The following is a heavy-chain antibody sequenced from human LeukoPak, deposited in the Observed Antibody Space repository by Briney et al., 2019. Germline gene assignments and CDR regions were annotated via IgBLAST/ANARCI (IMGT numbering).Heavy chain of an antibody. CDR3: ARDREGYYDILTGYYGVGAFDI. CDR1: GYTFTGYY. V-gene: IGHV1-2*02. D-gene: IGHD3-9*01. Sequence: ASVKVSCKASGYTFTGYYMHWVRQAPGQGLKWMGWINPNSGGTDYAQKFQGGVTMTRDTSISTAYMELSRLRSDDTAVYYCARDREGYYDILTGYYGVGAFDIWGQGTMVTVSS. CDR2: INPNSGGT. J-gene: IGHJ3*02.